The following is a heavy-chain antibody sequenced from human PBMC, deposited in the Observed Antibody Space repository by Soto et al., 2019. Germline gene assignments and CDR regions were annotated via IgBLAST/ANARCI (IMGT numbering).Heavy chain of an antibody. CDR3: ARVQAPFGETLH. Sequence: QIQLAQSGGEVKKPGASVKVSCKTSGYTFSSYTIAWVRQAPGQGLEWLGWISPDDGNTEYEQKFQGRVTVTADTLTNNAYMELRSLKYDDTVVYYCARVQAPFGETLHCGQGTPVTVSA. D-gene: IGHD3-10*01. CDR2: ISPDDGNT. CDR1: GYTFSSYT. V-gene: IGHV1-18*01. J-gene: IGHJ4*02.